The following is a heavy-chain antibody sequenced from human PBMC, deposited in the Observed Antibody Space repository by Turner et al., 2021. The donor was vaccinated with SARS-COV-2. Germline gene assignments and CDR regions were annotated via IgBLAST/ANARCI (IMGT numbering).Heavy chain of an antibody. CDR3: AGRGDGGKSFDY. CDR1: GASISSISYY. V-gene: IGHV4-39*01. Sequence: QLQLQESGPGLVKPSETLSLTCTVSGASISSISYYWGWIRQPPGKGLEWIGTIYSSGRTYYNPALKCRVTISVHASQNQCSLKLSSVTAEDTAVYYCAGRGDGGKSFDYWGQGTLVTVSS. J-gene: IGHJ4*02. CDR2: IYSSGRT. D-gene: IGHD2-15*01.